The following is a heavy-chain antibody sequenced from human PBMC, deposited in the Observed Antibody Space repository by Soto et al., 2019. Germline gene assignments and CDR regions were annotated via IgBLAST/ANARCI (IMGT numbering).Heavy chain of an antibody. Sequence: EVQLVESGGGLVQPGRSLRLYCEASGFTFGDYAMHWVRQAPGKGLEWVSGISWNGGTVGYADSVRGRFTISRDNTKTSLFLERSRLRPEDTALYYCVTGGISARIFWGQGTLVTVSS. D-gene: IGHD6-6*01. V-gene: IGHV3-9*01. CDR2: ISWNGGTV. J-gene: IGHJ4*02. CDR3: VTGGISARIF. CDR1: GFTFGDYA.